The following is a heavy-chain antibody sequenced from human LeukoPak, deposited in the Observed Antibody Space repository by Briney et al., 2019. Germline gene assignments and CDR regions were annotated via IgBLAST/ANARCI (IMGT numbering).Heavy chain of an antibody. D-gene: IGHD3-9*01. CDR1: GFISSNYA. J-gene: IGHJ4*02. V-gene: IGHV3-23*01. CDR3: AKWGDYDVLTGYYVSDF. Sequence: GGSLRLSCAASGFISSNYALYWVRQAPGQGLEWVSAISGRRENTYYADSGKGRFTLSRDSSKNTLYLQMNSLRADDTAVYYCAKWGDYDVLTGYYVSDFWGQGTLVTVSS. CDR2: ISGRRENT.